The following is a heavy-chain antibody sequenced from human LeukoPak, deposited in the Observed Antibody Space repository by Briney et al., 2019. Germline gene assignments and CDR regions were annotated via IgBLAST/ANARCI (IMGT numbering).Heavy chain of an antibody. CDR2: ISGGGDST. V-gene: IGHV3-23*01. CDR1: GFSFSSYA. D-gene: IGHD2-21*01. CDR3: ITPLPYSAQ. J-gene: IGHJ4*02. Sequence: GGSLRLSCAASGFSFSSYAMIWVRQAPGKGLEWVSIISGGGDSTYYADSVKGRFTISRDNSENTVVLQMNSLRAEDTAIYYCITPLPYSAQGGQGTLVTVSS.